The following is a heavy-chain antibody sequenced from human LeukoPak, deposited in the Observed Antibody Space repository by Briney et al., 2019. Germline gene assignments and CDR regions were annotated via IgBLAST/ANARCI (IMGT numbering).Heavy chain of an antibody. Sequence: SETLSLTCAVYGGSSSGYYWSWIRQPPGKGLEWIGEINHSGSTNYNPSLKSRVTISVDTSKNQFSLKLSSVTAADTAVYYCARGLYGGNGLGHWGQGTLVTVSS. CDR3: ARGLYGGNGLGH. V-gene: IGHV4-34*01. D-gene: IGHD2-15*01. J-gene: IGHJ4*02. CDR1: GGSSSGYY. CDR2: INHSGST.